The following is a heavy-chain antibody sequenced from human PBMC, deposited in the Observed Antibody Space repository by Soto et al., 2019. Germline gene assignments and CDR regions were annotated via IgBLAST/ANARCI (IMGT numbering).Heavy chain of an antibody. Sequence: QVQLVESGGGLVQPGRSLRLSCAASGVSLSTYTMHWVRQAPGKGLEWVALISYDGSNKYYAASVKGRVTISRDNSRNTVYLQMNSLRPEDTAMYYCVNPPIWDTYCIGGSCYPTFGYWGQGTLVTVSS. CDR1: GVSLSTYT. D-gene: IGHD2-15*01. CDR3: VNPPIWDTYCIGGSCYPTFGY. J-gene: IGHJ4*02. CDR2: ISYDGSNK. V-gene: IGHV3-30-3*01.